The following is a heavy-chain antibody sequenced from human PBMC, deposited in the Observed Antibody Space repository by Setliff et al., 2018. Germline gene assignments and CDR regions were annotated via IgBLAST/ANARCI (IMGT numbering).Heavy chain of an antibody. J-gene: IGHJ4*02. Sequence: SETLSLTCTVSGGSFTPYYWSWIRQPPGKGLEWIGYVYYSGTAYYNPSPKSRVTVIVDTSKNQFSLRLSSVTAADTAVYYCARGGTFRYFDYWGQGTQVTVSS. CDR2: VYYSGTA. D-gene: IGHD5-12*01. CDR3: ARGGTFRYFDY. V-gene: IGHV4-59*01. CDR1: GGSFTPYY.